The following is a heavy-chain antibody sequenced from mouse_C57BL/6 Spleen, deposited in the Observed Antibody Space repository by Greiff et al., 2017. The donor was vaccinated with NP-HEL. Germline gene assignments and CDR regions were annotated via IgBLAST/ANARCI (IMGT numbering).Heavy chain of an antibody. V-gene: IGHV1-22*01. D-gene: IGHD1-2*01. CDR2: INPNNGGT. CDR1: GYTFTDYN. Sequence: VQLKESGPELVKPGASVKMSCKASGYTFTDYNMHWVKQSHGKSLEWIGYINPNNGGTSYNQKFKGKATLTVNKSSSTAYMELRSLTSEYSAVYYGARANRLMWYFEVWGTGTTFPVAS. J-gene: IGHJ1*03. CDR3: ARANRLMWYFEV.